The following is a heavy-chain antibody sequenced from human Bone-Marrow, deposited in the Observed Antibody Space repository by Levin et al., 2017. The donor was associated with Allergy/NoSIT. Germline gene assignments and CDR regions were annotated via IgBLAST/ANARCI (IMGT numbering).Heavy chain of an antibody. CDR2: IKSKTDGGTT. J-gene: IGHJ6*03. D-gene: IGHD2-2*01. V-gene: IGHV3-15*01. CDR3: TTGYCSSTSCYPRGDYYYMDV. Sequence: GGSLRLSCAASGFTFSNAWMSWVRQAPGKGLEWVGRIKSKTDGGTTDYAAPVKGRFTISRDDSKNTLYLQMNSLKTEDTAVYYCTTGYCSSTSCYPRGDYYYMDVWGKGTTVTVSS. CDR1: GFTFSNAW.